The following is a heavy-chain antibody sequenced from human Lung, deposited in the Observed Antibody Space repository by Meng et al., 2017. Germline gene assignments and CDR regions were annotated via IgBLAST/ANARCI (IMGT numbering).Heavy chain of an antibody. CDR2: ISESGNYR. CDR3: ARGDGSGSLFEN. CDR1: GFTLRDYS. J-gene: IGHJ4*02. Sequence: EVQLVEAGGGLVKPGGSLRLSCAASGFTLRDYSMNWVRRAPGKGLEWVSSISESGNYRYYADSVKGRFTVTRDNAKNSLYLQMNILRAEDTAVYYCARGDGSGSLFENWGQGTLVTVSS. D-gene: IGHD3-10*01. V-gene: IGHV3-21*01.